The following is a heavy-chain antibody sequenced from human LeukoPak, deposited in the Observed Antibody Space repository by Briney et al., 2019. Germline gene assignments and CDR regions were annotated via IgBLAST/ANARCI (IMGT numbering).Heavy chain of an antibody. J-gene: IGHJ4*02. D-gene: IGHD3-10*01. CDR2: IDAYNGNT. CDR1: GYTFTTYG. CDR3: ARDYGSGSYRFDY. V-gene: IGHV1-18*01. Sequence: ASVKVSCNASGYTFTTYGISRVRQAPGQGLEWMGWIDAYNGNTKYAQKLQGRVSMTTDTSTSTAYMELRSLRSDDTAVYYCARDYGSGSYRFDYWGQGTLVTVSS.